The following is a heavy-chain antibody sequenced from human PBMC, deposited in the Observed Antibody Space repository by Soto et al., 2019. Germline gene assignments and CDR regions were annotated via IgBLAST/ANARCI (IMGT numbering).Heavy chain of an antibody. J-gene: IGHJ4*02. D-gene: IGHD3-10*01. CDR2: ISFDGGNT. Sequence: GGSLRLSCAASGFTFSNYAMHWVRQSPGKGLEWVAVISFDGGNTYYADSVKGRFTISRDNSKNTLYLQMNSLRDEDTAVYYCARVRIDGNNYLLDYWGQGTLVTVSS. V-gene: IGHV3-30-3*01. CDR3: ARVRIDGNNYLLDY. CDR1: GFTFSNYA.